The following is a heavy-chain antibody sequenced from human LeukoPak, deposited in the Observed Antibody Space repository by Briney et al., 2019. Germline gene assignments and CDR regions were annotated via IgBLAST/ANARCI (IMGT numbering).Heavy chain of an antibody. CDR3: ARGLAAAGADWFDP. Sequence: PSETLSLTCTVSGGSISSTSYYWGWIRQPPGKGLEWIGSIYYSGSTYYNPSLKSRVTISVDTSKNQFSLKVSSVTAADTAVYYCARGLAAAGADWFDPWGQGTLVTVSS. J-gene: IGHJ5*02. CDR2: IYYSGST. V-gene: IGHV4-39*07. D-gene: IGHD6-13*01. CDR1: GGSISSTSYY.